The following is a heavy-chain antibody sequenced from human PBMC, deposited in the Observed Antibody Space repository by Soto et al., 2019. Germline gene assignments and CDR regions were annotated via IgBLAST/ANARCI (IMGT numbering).Heavy chain of an antibody. CDR3: ERVKVLRFLEGMDV. Sequence: ASVKVSCKASGYTFTSYAMHWVRQAPGQRLEWMGWINAGNGNTKYSQKFQGRVTITRDTSASTAYMELSSLRSEDTAVYYCERVKVLRFLEGMDVWGKGTTVTVSS. J-gene: IGHJ6*03. V-gene: IGHV1-3*01. CDR1: GYTFTSYA. CDR2: INAGNGNT. D-gene: IGHD3-3*01.